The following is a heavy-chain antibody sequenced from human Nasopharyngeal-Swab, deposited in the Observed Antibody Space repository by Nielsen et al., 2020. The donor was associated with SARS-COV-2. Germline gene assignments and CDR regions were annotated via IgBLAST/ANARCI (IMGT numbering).Heavy chain of an antibody. D-gene: IGHD6-13*01. CDR3: AKSGIAAAGIFDY. J-gene: IGHJ4*02. CDR1: GFTFSSYG. CDR2: ISYDGSNK. Sequence: GESLKISCAASGFTFSSYGMHWVRQAPGKGLEWVAVISYDGSNKCYADSVKGRFTISRDNSKNTLYLQMNSLRAEDTAVYYCAKSGIAAAGIFDYWGQGTLVTVSS. V-gene: IGHV3-30*18.